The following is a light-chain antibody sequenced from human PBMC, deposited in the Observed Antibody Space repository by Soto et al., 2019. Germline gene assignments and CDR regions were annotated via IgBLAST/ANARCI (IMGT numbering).Light chain of an antibody. CDR1: SSDVGGYNY. CDR3: SSYTGSSTPYV. V-gene: IGLV2-14*01. Sequence: QSALTQPASVSGSPGQSITISCTGTSSDVGGYNYVSWYQQHPVKAPKLMIYDVTNRPSGVSDRFSGSKSGNTASLTISGLQAEDEDDYYCSSYTGSSTPYVFGTGTKLTVL. CDR2: DVT. J-gene: IGLJ1*01.